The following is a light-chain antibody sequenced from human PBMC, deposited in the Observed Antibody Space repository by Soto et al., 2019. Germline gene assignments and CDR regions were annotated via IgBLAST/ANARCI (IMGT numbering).Light chain of an antibody. J-gene: IGKJ4*01. Sequence: EIVLTQSPGTLSLSPGERVTLSCRASQSVSSNLAWYQQKPGQAPRLLIYGASSRATGIPDRFSGSGSGTDFTLTISRLEPEDFAVYYCQQYFNWPLTFGGGTKV. CDR3: QQYFNWPLT. CDR2: GAS. V-gene: IGKV3-20*01. CDR1: QSVSSN.